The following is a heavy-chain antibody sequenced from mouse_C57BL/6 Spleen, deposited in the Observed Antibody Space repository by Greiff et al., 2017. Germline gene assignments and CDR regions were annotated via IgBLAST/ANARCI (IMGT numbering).Heavy chain of an antibody. CDR3: ARGNYGSSNGY. CDR1: GYTFTSYW. CDR2: IYPSDSET. V-gene: IGHV1-61*01. Sequence: QVQLQQPGAELVRPGSSVKLSCKASGYTFTSYWMDWVKQRPGQGLEWIGNIYPSDSETHYNQKFKDKATLTVDKSSSTAYMQLSSLTSGDSAVYYCARGNYGSSNGYWGKGTTLTVSS. D-gene: IGHD1-1*01. J-gene: IGHJ2*01.